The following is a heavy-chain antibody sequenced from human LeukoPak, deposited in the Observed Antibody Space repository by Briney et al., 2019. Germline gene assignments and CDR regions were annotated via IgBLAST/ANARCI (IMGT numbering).Heavy chain of an antibody. Sequence: GASVKVSCKASGYTFTSYDINWVRQATGQGLEWMGWMNPNSGNTGYAQKFQGRVTITRNTSISTAYMELSSLRSEDTAVYYCARAQGQDYDYVWGSYRLYDAFDIWGQGTMVTVSS. D-gene: IGHD3-16*02. V-gene: IGHV1-8*03. J-gene: IGHJ3*02. CDR2: MNPNSGNT. CDR1: GYTFTSYD. CDR3: ARAQGQDYDYVWGSYRLYDAFDI.